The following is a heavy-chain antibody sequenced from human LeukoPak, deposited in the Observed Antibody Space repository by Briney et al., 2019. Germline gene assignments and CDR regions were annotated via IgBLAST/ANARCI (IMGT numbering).Heavy chain of an antibody. CDR3: ARENWGPDY. CDR2: IKQDGSDK. Sequence: PGESLRLSCAASGFTFNKYWTTWVRQAPGKGLEWVANIKQDGSDKHYVSSVKGRFTISRDNAKNSVSLQMNSLRDEDTAIYYCARENWGPDYWGQGTLVTVSS. D-gene: IGHD7-27*01. J-gene: IGHJ4*02. V-gene: IGHV3-7*01. CDR1: GFTFNKYW.